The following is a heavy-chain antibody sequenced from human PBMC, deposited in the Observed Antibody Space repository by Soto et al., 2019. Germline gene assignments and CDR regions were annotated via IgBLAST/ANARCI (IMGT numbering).Heavy chain of an antibody. V-gene: IGHV5-51*01. CDR2: IYPGDSDT. D-gene: IGHD6-25*01. CDR1: GYSFTSYW. Sequence: LGESLKISCKGSGYSFTSYWIGGVRQMPGKGLECMGFIYPGDSDTTYSPSFQGHVTISADKYSSTAYLQWSSLKASDTAMYYCARVDSSGCSEYWGQGTLVTVSS. CDR3: ARVDSSGCSEY. J-gene: IGHJ4*02.